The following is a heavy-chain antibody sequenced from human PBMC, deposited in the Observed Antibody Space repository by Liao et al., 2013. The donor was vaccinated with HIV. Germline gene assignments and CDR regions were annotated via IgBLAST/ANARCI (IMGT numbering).Heavy chain of an antibody. V-gene: IGHV4-59*08. CDR3: ARVPPAEGSDYFDY. CDR1: GGSISSYY. J-gene: IGHJ4*02. Sequence: QVQLQESGPGLVKPSETLSLTCTVSGGSISSYYWSWIRQPPGKGLEWIGYIYYSGSTNYNPSLKSRVTISVDTSKNQFSLKLSSVTAADTAVYYCARVPPAEGSDYFDYWGQGTLVTVSS. CDR2: IYYSGST. D-gene: IGHD6-25*01.